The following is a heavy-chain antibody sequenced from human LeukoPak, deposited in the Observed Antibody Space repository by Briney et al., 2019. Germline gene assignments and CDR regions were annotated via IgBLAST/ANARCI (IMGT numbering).Heavy chain of an antibody. CDR1: GFTFSSNW. CDR2: INSDGSSI. CDR3: ASSDWYAAFDI. Sequence: PGGSLRLSCEASGFTFSSNWMHWVRQAPGNGLVWVSRINSDGSSISYADSVKARFTISRDNAKNTLYLQMNSLRAEDTAVYYCASSDWYAAFDIWGQGTMVTVSS. J-gene: IGHJ3*02. V-gene: IGHV3-74*01. D-gene: IGHD3-9*01.